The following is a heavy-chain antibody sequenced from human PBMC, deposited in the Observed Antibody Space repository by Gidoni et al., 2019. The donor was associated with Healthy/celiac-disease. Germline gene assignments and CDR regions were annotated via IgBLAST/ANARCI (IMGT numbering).Heavy chain of an antibody. CDR3: ARDPQGNSGSY. J-gene: IGHJ4*02. D-gene: IGHD1-26*01. CDR1: GATFTSYA. CDR2: INAGNGNT. Sequence: HVQLVQSGAEVKKPGASVKVSCQASGATFTSYAMHWVRQAPGQRLEWMGWINAGNGNTKYSQKFQGRVTITRDTSASTAYMELSSLRSEDTAVYYCARDPQGNSGSYWGQGTLVTVSS. V-gene: IGHV1-3*01.